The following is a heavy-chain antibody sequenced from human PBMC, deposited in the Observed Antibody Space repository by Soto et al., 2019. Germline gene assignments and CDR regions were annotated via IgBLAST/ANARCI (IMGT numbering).Heavy chain of an antibody. CDR1: GFTFSSYG. V-gene: IGHV3-33*01. J-gene: IGHJ4*02. CDR3: ARDDMATVTFDY. D-gene: IGHD4-17*01. CDR2: IWYDGSNK. Sequence: QVQLVESGGGVVQPGRSLRLSCAASGFTFSSYGMHWVRQAPGKGLEWVAVIWYDGSNKYYADSVKGRFTISRDNSKNTLYLQMNSLRAEDTAVYYCARDDMATVTFDYWGQGTLVTVSS.